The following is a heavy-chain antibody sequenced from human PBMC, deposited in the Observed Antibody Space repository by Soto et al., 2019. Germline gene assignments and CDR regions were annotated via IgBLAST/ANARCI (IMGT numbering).Heavy chain of an antibody. J-gene: IGHJ4*02. CDR1: GGSVSSGSYY. D-gene: IGHD5-12*01. Sequence: QVQLQESGPGLVKPSETLSLTCTVSGGSVSSGSYYWSWIRQPPGKGLEWIGYIYYSGSTNYNPSLKSRVTISVDTSKNQFSLKLSSVTAADTAVYYCARGRWLQSTRVPVDYWGQGTLVTVSS. CDR2: IYYSGST. CDR3: ARGRWLQSTRVPVDY. V-gene: IGHV4-61*01.